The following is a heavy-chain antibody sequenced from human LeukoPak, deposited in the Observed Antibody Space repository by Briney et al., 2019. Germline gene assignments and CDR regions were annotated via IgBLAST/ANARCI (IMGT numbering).Heavy chain of an antibody. CDR1: GFTFSSYG. V-gene: IGHV3-30*18. J-gene: IGHJ4*02. D-gene: IGHD3-22*01. CDR3: AKSPKGYYYDNPDY. CDR2: ISYDGSNK. Sequence: GGSLRLSCAASGFTFSSYGMHWVRQAPGKGLEWVAVISYDGSNKYYADSVKGRFTISRDNSKNTLYLQMNSLRAEDTAVYYCAKSPKGYYYDNPDYWGQGTLVTVSS.